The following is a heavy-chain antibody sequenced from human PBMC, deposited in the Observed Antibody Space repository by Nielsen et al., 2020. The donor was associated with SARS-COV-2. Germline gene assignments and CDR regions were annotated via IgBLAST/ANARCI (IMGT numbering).Heavy chain of an antibody. Sequence: VRQAPGKGLEWVAFISYDGSQKYIADSVKGRFTISRDNSENTLYLQMNSLRAEDTAVYYCARGEGRASYYDILTGYQMGYYGMDVWGQGTTVTVSS. CDR3: ARGEGRASYYDILTGYQMGYYGMDV. CDR2: ISYDGSQK. J-gene: IGHJ6*02. V-gene: IGHV3-33*05. D-gene: IGHD3-9*01.